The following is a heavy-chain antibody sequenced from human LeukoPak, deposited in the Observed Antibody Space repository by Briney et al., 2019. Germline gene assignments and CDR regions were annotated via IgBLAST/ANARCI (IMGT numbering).Heavy chain of an antibody. V-gene: IGHV4-34*01. CDR2: INHSGST. Sequence: SETLSLTCTVSGGSISSYYWSWIRQPPGKGLEWIGEINHSGSTNYNPSLKSRVTISVDTSKNQISLKLSSVTAADTAVYHCARGRGWSGHYQSWGQGTLVTVSS. CDR1: GGSISSYY. CDR3: ARGRGWSGHYQS. J-gene: IGHJ4*02. D-gene: IGHD3-3*01.